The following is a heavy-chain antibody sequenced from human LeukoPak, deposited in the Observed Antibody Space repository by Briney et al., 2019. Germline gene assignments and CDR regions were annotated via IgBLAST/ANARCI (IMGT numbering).Heavy chain of an antibody. J-gene: IGHJ4*02. CDR3: AREVRGVNDY. CDR2: IIPIFGTA. D-gene: IGHD3-10*01. CDR1: GGTFSSYA. V-gene: IGHV1-69*05. Sequence: GASVKVSCKASGGTFSSYAISWVRQAPGQGLEWMGGIIPIFGTANYAQKFQGRVTITTDESTGTAYMELSSLRSEDTAVYYCAREVRGVNDYWGQGTLVTVSS.